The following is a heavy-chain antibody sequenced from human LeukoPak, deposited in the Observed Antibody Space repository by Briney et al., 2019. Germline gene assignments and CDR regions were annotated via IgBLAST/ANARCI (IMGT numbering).Heavy chain of an antibody. Sequence: AETLSLPCAVYGGSFSGYYWSWIRQPPGKGLEWIGEINHSGNTNYNPSLKSRVTISVHTSKNQFSLKLSSVTAADTAVYYCARGSGITMVRGVIINWFDPWGQGTLVTVSS. CDR2: INHSGNT. CDR3: ARGSGITMVRGVIINWFDP. V-gene: IGHV4-34*01. J-gene: IGHJ5*02. CDR1: GGSFSGYY. D-gene: IGHD3-10*01.